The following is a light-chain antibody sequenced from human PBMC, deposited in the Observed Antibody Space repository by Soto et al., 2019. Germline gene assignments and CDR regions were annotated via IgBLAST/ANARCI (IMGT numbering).Light chain of an antibody. CDR2: GAS. V-gene: IGKV3-20*01. CDR1: QSVSSSF. J-gene: IGKJ1*01. Sequence: EIVLTQSPGTLSLSPVERATLSCMASQSVSSSFLAWYQQKPGQAPRLLIYGASSRATGIPDRFSGSGSGTDFTLTISRLEAEDFAVYYCQQYGSIPWTFGQGTKVDIK. CDR3: QQYGSIPWT.